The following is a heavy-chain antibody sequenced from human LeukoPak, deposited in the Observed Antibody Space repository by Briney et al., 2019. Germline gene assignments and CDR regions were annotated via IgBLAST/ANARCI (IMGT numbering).Heavy chain of an antibody. CDR1: GFTFSSYS. J-gene: IGHJ4*02. D-gene: IGHD3-9*01. V-gene: IGHV3-21*01. CDR2: ISSSSSYT. Sequence: GRCLRLSCAASGFTFSSYSMNWVRQAPGKWLEWVSSISSSSSYTYYADSVKGRFTISRDNAKDSLYLQMNSLRAEDTAVYYCARDLPYFDWSRMNPIDYWGQGTLVTVSS. CDR3: ARDLPYFDWSRMNPIDY.